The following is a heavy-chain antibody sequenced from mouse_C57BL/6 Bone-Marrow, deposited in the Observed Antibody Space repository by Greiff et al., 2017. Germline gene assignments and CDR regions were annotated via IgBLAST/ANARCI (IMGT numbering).Heavy chain of an antibody. D-gene: IGHD1-3*01. CDR1: GFTFSSYG. J-gene: IGHJ1*03. CDR2: ISSGGSYT. Sequence: VQLKESGGDLVKPGGSLKLSCAASGFTFSSYGMSWVRQTPDKRLSWVATISSGGSYTYYPDSVKGRFTISRDNAKNTLYLQMSSLKSEDTAMYYCARHSGYYDVWGTGTTVTVSS. CDR3: ARHSGYYDV. V-gene: IGHV5-6*01.